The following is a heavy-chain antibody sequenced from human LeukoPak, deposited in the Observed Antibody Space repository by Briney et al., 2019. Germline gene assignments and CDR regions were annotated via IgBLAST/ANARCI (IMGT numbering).Heavy chain of an antibody. V-gene: IGHV3-30*18. J-gene: IGHJ4*02. CDR2: ISYDGSNK. CDR3: AKDRGSSSWYVDY. D-gene: IGHD6-13*01. CDR1: GFTFSSYG. Sequence: GGSLRLSCAASGFTFSSYGMHWVRQAPGRGLERVAVISYDGSNKYYVDSVKGRFTISRDNSKNTLYLQMNSLRVEDTAVYYCAKDRGSSSWYVDYWGQGTLVTVSS.